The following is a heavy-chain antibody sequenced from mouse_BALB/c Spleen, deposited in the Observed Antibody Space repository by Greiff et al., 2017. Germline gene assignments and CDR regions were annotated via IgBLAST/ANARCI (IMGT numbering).Heavy chain of an antibody. V-gene: IGHV5-6-2*01. D-gene: IGHD4-1*01. CDR3: ARQLGGGGYAMDY. J-gene: IGHJ4*01. CDR2: INSNGGST. CDR1: GFTFSSYY. Sequence: EVKLVESGGGLVKLGGSLKLSCAASGFTFSSYYMSWVRQTPEKRLELVAAINSNGGSTYYPDTVKGRFTISRDNAKNTLYLQMSSLKSEDTALYYCARQLGGGGYAMDYWGQGTSVTVSS.